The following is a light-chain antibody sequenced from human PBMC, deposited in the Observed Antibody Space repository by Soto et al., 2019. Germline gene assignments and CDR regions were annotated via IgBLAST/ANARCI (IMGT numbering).Light chain of an antibody. CDR3: QQYGSSPQT. CDR1: QSVSGSY. Sequence: EIVLTQSPGTLSLSPGERATLSCRASQSVSGSYLAWYQQKPGQAPRLLIYGASSRATGIPDRVSGSGSGTDFTLTISRLEPEDFAVYYCQQYGSSPQTFGQGXXXXXK. CDR2: GAS. J-gene: IGKJ1*01. V-gene: IGKV3-20*01.